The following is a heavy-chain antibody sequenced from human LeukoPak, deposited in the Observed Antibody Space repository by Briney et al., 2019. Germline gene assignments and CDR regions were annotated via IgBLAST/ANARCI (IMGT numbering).Heavy chain of an antibody. D-gene: IGHD1-14*01. V-gene: IGHV3-30*18. CDR1: GFTFSSYG. CDR3: ANLEPVPGGGAFDI. Sequence: PGGSLSLSCAASGFTFSSYGMHWVRQAPGKGLEWVAVISYDGSNKYYADSVKGRFTISRDNSKDTLYLQMNSLRAEDTAVYYCANLEPVPGGGAFDIWGQGTMVTVSS. J-gene: IGHJ3*02. CDR2: ISYDGSNK.